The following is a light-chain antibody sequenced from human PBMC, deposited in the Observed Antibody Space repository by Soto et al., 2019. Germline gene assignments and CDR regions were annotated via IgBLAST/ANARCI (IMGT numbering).Light chain of an antibody. J-gene: IGKJ1*01. CDR1: QSVTNH. V-gene: IGKV3-20*01. Sequence: EIVLTQSPATLSLSPGERATLSCRASQSVTNHLAWYQQKPGQTPRLLIYNASSRATGIPDRFSGSGSGTDFTLTISRLEPEDFAVYYCQQYGNSRGTFGQGTKVDIK. CDR2: NAS. CDR3: QQYGNSRGT.